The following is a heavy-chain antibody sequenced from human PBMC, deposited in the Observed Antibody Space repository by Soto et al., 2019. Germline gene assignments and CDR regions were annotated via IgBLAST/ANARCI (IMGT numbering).Heavy chain of an antibody. CDR2: ISGYDGHT. J-gene: IGHJ6*02. CDR1: GYTFTTYG. CDR3: AILGEMPYYYYGLYV. Sequence: ASVKVSCKASGYTFTTYGITWVRQSPGQGLEWMGWISGYDGHTKYAQKFQGRIIMTTDTSTSTVYMDLRSLRSDDTAVYYCAILGEMPYYYYGLYVWGQGTTVTVSS. D-gene: IGHD3-16*01. V-gene: IGHV1-18*01.